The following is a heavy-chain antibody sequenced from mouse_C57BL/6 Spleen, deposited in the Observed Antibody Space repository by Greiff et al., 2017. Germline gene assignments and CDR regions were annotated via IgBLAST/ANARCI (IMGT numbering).Heavy chain of an antibody. CDR2: ILPGSGST. CDR3: ARCLGNWYFDV. D-gene: IGHD6-5*01. J-gene: IGHJ1*03. Sequence: QVQLQQSGAELMKPGASVKLSCKASGYTFTGYWIEWVKQRPGHGLEWIGEILPGSGSTKYNEKFKGKATVTAATSSNTAYMHLSSLTAEDSAIYVCARCLGNWYFDVWGTGTTVTVSS. V-gene: IGHV1-9*01. CDR1: GYTFTGYW.